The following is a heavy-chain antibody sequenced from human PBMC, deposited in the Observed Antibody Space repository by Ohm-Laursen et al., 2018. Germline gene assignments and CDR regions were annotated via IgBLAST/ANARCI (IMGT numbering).Heavy chain of an antibody. CDR3: ARQESSGWYPDY. CDR1: GGSISSYY. V-gene: IGHV4-59*08. Sequence: SDTLSLTCSVSGGSISSYYWTWIRQPPGKGLEWIGCIYYSGSTNYNPSLKSRVTISVDTSKNQFSLKLSSVTAADTAVYYCARQESSGWYPDYWGQGTLVTVSS. CDR2: IYYSGST. J-gene: IGHJ4*02. D-gene: IGHD6-19*01.